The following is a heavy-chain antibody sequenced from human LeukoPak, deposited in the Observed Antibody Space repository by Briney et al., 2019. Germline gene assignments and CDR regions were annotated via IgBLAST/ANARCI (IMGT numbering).Heavy chain of an antibody. D-gene: IGHD3-22*01. Sequence: SETLSLTCTVSGGSISRYYWGWIRQHPGKGLGWIGYIYYSGSTNYNPSSKSRVTISVNPSKNQFSLKLSSVTAADTAVYYCARIEYYYDSSGYPPYNWFDPWGQGTLVTVSS. CDR1: GGSISRYY. CDR3: ARIEYYYDSSGYPPYNWFDP. CDR2: IYYSGST. J-gene: IGHJ5*02. V-gene: IGHV4-59*01.